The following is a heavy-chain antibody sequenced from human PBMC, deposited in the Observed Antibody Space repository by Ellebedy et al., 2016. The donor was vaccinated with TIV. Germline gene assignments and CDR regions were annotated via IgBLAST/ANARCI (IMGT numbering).Heavy chain of an antibody. Sequence: PGGSLRLSCAASGFTFSSYGMHWVRQAPGKGLEWVAVISYDESTKYYVDSVKGRFTISRDNSKNTLYLQMNSLRAEDTDIYYCAKELVHAIHGFDIWGQGTMVTVSS. CDR2: ISYDESTK. J-gene: IGHJ3*02. CDR3: AKELVHAIHGFDI. D-gene: IGHD2-8*02. V-gene: IGHV3-30*18. CDR1: GFTFSSYG.